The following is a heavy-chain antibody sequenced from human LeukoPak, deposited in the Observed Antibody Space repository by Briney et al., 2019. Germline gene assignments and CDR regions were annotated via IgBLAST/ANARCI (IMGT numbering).Heavy chain of an antibody. V-gene: IGHV3-21*01. CDR1: GFTFSSYS. D-gene: IGHD3-22*01. Sequence: PGESLRLSCAASGFTFSSYSMNWVRQAPGKGLEWVSSISSSSSYIYYADSVKGRFTISRDNAKNSLYLQMNSLRAEDTAVYYCARDRYYYDSSGYPDAFDIWGQGTMVTVSS. J-gene: IGHJ3*02. CDR3: ARDRYYYDSSGYPDAFDI. CDR2: ISSSSSYI.